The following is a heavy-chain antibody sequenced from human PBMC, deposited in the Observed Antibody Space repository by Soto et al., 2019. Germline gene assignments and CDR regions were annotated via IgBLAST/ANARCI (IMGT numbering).Heavy chain of an antibody. CDR2: IWYDGSNK. CDR3: ARDYDSSGYPRYYFDY. J-gene: IGHJ4*02. Sequence: QVQLVESGGGVVQPGRSLRLSCAASGFTFSSYGMHWVRQAPGKGLEWVAVIWYDGSNKYYADSVKGRLTISRDNSQNTLYLQMNSLRAEDTAVYYCARDYDSSGYPRYYFDYWGQGTLVTVSS. D-gene: IGHD3-22*01. CDR1: GFTFSSYG. V-gene: IGHV3-33*01.